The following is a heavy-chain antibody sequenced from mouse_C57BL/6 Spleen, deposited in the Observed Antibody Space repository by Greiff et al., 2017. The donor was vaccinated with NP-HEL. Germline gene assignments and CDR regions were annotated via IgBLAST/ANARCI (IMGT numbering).Heavy chain of an antibody. V-gene: IGHV1-55*01. CDR2: IYPGSGST. D-gene: IGHD2-3*01. CDR1: GYTFTSYW. Sequence: QVQLQQPGAELVKPGASVKMSCKASGYTFTSYWITWVKQRPGQGLEWIGDIYPGSGSTNYNEKFKSKATLTVDTSSSTAYMQLSSLTSEDSAVYYCANYDGYYWYFDVWGTGTTATVSS. J-gene: IGHJ1*03. CDR3: ANYDGYYWYFDV.